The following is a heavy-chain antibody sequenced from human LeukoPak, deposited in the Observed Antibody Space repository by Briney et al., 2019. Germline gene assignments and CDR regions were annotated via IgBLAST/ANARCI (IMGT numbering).Heavy chain of an antibody. CDR2: IKQDGSEK. CDR1: RFTFSSYW. Sequence: PGGSLRLSCAASRFTFSSYWMSWVRQAPGKGLEWVANIKQDGSEKNYVDSVKGRFTISRDDAKNSLYLQMNSLRAEDTAVYHCARELKEAGGFVPWGQGTLVTVSS. D-gene: IGHD3-16*01. CDR3: ARELKEAGGFVP. J-gene: IGHJ5*02. V-gene: IGHV3-7*01.